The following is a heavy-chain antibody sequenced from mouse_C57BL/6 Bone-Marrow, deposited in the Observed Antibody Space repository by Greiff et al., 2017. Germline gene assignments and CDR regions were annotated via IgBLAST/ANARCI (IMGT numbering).Heavy chain of an antibody. CDR1: GYTFTDYY. D-gene: IGHD2-4*01. V-gene: IGHV1-76*01. CDR3: AVIYYDYPWFAY. CDR2: IYPGSGNT. Sequence: QVQLKESGAELVRPGASVKLSCKASGYTFTDYYINWVKQRPGQGLEWIARIYPGSGNTYYNEKFKGKATLTAEKSSSTAYMQLSSLTSEDSAVYFCAVIYYDYPWFAYWGQGTLVTVSA. J-gene: IGHJ3*01.